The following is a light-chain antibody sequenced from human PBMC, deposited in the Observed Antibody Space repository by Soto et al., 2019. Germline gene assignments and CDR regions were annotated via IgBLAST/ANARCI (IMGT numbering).Light chain of an antibody. V-gene: IGKV1-9*01. J-gene: IGKJ4*01. CDR3: QQLDDYPLT. Sequence: DIQLTQSPSFLSSSVGDSVTITCRASQGISSYLAWYQQKPGKPPNLLIYAASTLQRGVPSRFRGSGSGTEFTLTISSLQPEDFATYYCQQLDDYPLTFGGGTKVEIK. CDR2: AAS. CDR1: QGISSY.